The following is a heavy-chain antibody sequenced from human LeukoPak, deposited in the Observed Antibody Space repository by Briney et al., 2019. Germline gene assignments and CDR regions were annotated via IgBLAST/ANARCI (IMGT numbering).Heavy chain of an antibody. CDR1: GFSFSSHS. J-gene: IGHJ6*03. V-gene: IGHV3-21*01. CDR3: ARVWEFLRWVDYYYYMDV. D-gene: IGHD1-26*01. Sequence: GGSLRLSCAASGFSFSSHSINWVRQAPGKGLEGVSSISGSSSFIYYADSVKGRFTISRDNAKNSVYLQMNGLRAEDTAVYYCARVWEFLRWVDYYYYMDVWGKGTTVTVSS. CDR2: ISGSSSFI.